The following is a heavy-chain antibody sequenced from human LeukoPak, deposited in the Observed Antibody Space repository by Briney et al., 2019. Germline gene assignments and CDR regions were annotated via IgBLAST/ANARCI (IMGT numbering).Heavy chain of an antibody. D-gene: IGHD2-2*01. CDR1: GLTFSSHA. J-gene: IGHJ5*02. V-gene: IGHV3-30-3*01. Sequence: GGSLRLSCAASGLTFSSHAMHWVRQAPGKGLEWVAVISQDGSDRHYTDSVKGRFTISRDNSKNTLYLQMNSLRAEDTAVYYCAKDRRSTSCIWFDPWGQGTLVTVSS. CDR3: AKDRRSTSCIWFDP. CDR2: ISQDGSDR.